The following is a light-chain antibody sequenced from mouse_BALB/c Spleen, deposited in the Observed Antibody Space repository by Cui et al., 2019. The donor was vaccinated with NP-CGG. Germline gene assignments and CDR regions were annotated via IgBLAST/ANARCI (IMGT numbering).Light chain of an antibody. J-gene: IGLJ1*01. CDR2: GTN. CDR3: ALWYSNHWV. Sequence: HALVTQQSPLTTSPGKTVTLTCRSSTGAVTTSNYANWVQEKPDHLFSGLIGGTNNRAPGAPARFSGSLIGDKAALTITGAQTEDEAIYFCALWYSNHWVFGGGTKLTVL. CDR1: TGAVTTSNY. V-gene: IGLV1*01.